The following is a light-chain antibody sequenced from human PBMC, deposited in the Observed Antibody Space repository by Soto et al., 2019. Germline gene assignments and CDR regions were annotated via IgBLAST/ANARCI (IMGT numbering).Light chain of an antibody. CDR2: GAS. CDR3: QKYNSAPFT. V-gene: IGKV1-27*01. Sequence: DIQMTQSPSSLSTYVGDRVTITCRASQDIGSSLAWYQQKPGKLPHLLIYGASTLQSGVPSRFSGSGSGTYFTLTISSLRPDDVASYYCQKYNSAPFTFGPGTKVDLK. J-gene: IGKJ3*01. CDR1: QDIGSS.